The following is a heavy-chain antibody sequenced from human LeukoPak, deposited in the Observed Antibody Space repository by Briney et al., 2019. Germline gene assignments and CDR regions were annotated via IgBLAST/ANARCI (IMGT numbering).Heavy chain of an antibody. CDR1: GFTFSSYA. D-gene: IGHD4-23*01. Sequence: GGSLRLSCAASGFTFSSYAMHWVRQAPGKGLEWVAVISYDGSNKYYADPVKGRFTISRDNSKNTLYLQMNSLRAEDTAVYYCARVYGGKKFDYWGQGTLVTVSS. CDR2: ISYDGSNK. CDR3: ARVYGGKKFDY. J-gene: IGHJ4*02. V-gene: IGHV3-30*04.